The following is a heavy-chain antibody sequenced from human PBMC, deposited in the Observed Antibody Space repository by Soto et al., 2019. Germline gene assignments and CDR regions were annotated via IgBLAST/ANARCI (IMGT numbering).Heavy chain of an antibody. V-gene: IGHV3-30-3*01. CDR2: ISYDGSNK. D-gene: IGHD4-17*01. Sequence: QVQLVESGGGVVQPGRSLRLSCAASGFTFSSYAMHWVRQAPGKGLEWAAVISYDGSNKYYADSVKGRFTISRDNSKNTLYLQMKSLRAEDTAVYYCARATTTVVTPYYFAYWGQGTLVTVSS. J-gene: IGHJ4*02. CDR1: GFTFSSYA. CDR3: ARATTTVVTPYYFAY.